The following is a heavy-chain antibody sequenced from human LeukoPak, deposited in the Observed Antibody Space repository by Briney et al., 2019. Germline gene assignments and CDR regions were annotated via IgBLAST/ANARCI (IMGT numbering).Heavy chain of an antibody. Sequence: ASLKVSCKASGYTFTGYYMHWVRQAPGRGLEWMGWINPNSGGTNYAQKFQGRVTMTRDTSISTAYMELSRLRSDDTAVYYCARVGDYGSGSYYSRGPRDAFGIWGQGTMVTVSS. D-gene: IGHD3-10*01. V-gene: IGHV1-2*02. CDR1: GYTFTGYY. J-gene: IGHJ3*02. CDR3: ARVGDYGSGSYYSRGPRDAFGI. CDR2: INPNSGGT.